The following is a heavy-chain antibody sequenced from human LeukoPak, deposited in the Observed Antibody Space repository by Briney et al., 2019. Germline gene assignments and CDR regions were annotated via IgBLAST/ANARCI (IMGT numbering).Heavy chain of an antibody. V-gene: IGHV1-69*04. CDR3: ARDAGTTKRSYYYYYGMDV. Sequence: GASVKVSCKASGYTFTSYAISWVRQAPGQGLEWMGRIIPILGIANYAQKFQGRVTITADKSTSTAYMELSSLRSEDTAVYYCARDAGTTKRSYYYYYGMDVWGQGTTVTVSS. D-gene: IGHD1-7*01. J-gene: IGHJ6*02. CDR2: IIPILGIA. CDR1: GYTFTSYA.